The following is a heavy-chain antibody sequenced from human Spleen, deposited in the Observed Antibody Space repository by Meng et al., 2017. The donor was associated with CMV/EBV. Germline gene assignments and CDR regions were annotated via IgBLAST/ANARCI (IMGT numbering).Heavy chain of an antibody. CDR1: GFTFSNYA. V-gene: IGHV3-30*02. J-gene: IGHJ6*02. CDR2: IRYDVNNK. CDR3: AKGSSSTSFYYHYGMDV. Sequence: GESLKISCAASGFTFSNYAMHWVRQAPGKGLEWVAFIRYDVNNKYYADSVKGRFTVSRDNSMNTLSLQMNSLRPEDTAVYYCAKGSSSTSFYYHYGMDVWGHGTTVTVSS. D-gene: IGHD6-6*01.